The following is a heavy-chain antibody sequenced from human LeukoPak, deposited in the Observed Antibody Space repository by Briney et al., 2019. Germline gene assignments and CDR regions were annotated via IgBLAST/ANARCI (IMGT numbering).Heavy chain of an antibody. V-gene: IGHV5-51*01. D-gene: IGHD3-22*01. J-gene: IGHJ4*02. CDR2: IYPGDSDT. CDR3: ARSRYYYDSSGYYYSDSEPYYFDY. Sequence: GESLKISCKGSGYSFTSYWIGWVRQMPGKGLEWMGIIYPGDSDTRYSPSLQGQVTISADKSISTAYLQWSSLKASDTAMYYCARSRYYYDSSGYYYSDSEPYYFDYWGQGTLVTVSS. CDR1: GYSFTSYW.